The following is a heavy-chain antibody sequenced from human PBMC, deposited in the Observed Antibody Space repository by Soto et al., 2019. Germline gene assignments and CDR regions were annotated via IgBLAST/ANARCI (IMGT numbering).Heavy chain of an antibody. J-gene: IGHJ5*02. V-gene: IGHV1-3*01. CDR3: ARGSITSCYRCWFDP. CDR2: INAGNGNT. Sequence: GASVKVSCKASGYTFTSYAMHWVRQAPGQRLEWMGWINAGNGNTKYSQKFQGRVTITRDTSASTAYMELSSLRSEDTAVYYCARGSITSCYRCWFDPWCQGTLVTVSS. D-gene: IGHD2-2*01. CDR1: GYTFTSYA.